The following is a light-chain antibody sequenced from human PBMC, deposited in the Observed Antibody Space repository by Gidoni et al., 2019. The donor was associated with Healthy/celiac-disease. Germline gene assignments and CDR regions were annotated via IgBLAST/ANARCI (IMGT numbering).Light chain of an antibody. J-gene: IGLJ3*02. CDR2: EVS. CDR3: CSYAGSSTL. V-gene: IGLV2-23*02. Sequence: SALTHPASVSAPPGQSITISCTGTSIAVGSYNLVYWYQQNPGKAPNLMSYEVSKRPSGVSNRFSGSKSGNKAALTISGLQAEDEADYYCCSYAGSSTLFGGGTKLTVL. CDR1: SIAVGSYNL.